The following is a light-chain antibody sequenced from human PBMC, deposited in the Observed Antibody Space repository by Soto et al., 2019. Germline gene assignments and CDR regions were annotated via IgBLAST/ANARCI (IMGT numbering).Light chain of an antibody. CDR3: SSFTTRTTLGV. CDR2: GVS. J-gene: IGLJ1*01. CDR1: SSGIGAYNY. V-gene: IGLV2-14*03. Sequence: QSVLTQPASVSGGPGRSITIACAGRSSGIGAYNYVSWYQQHPGKAPKLVIYGVSNRPSGVSNRFSGSKSGNTASLTISGLQTEDEADYYCSSFTTRTTLGVFGTGTKVTVL.